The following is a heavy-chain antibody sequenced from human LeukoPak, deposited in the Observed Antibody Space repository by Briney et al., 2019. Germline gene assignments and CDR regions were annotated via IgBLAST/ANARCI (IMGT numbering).Heavy chain of an antibody. CDR1: GGSISSCH. CDR2: IYYSGST. Sequence: SETLSLTCTVSGGSISSCHWSWIRQPPGKGLECIGFIYYSGSTNYNPSLKSRVTISVDTSKNQFSLKLSSVTAADTAVYYCARGVGATHYFDYWGRGTLVTVSS. CDR3: ARGVGATHYFDY. D-gene: IGHD1-26*01. V-gene: IGHV4-59*01. J-gene: IGHJ4*02.